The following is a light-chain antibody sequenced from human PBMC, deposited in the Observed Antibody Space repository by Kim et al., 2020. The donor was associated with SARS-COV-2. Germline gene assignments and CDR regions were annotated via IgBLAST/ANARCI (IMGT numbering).Light chain of an antibody. Sequence: LSPGERATRSCRASQSVSSYLAWYQQKPGQAPRLLIYDASNRATGIPARFSGSGSGTDFTLTSSSLEPEDFAVYYCQQRSNWPLTFGGGTKVDIK. CDR3: QQRSNWPLT. CDR1: QSVSSY. CDR2: DAS. J-gene: IGKJ4*01. V-gene: IGKV3-11*01.